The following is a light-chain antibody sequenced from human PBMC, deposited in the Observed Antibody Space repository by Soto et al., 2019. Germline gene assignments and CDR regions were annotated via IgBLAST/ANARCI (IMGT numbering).Light chain of an antibody. CDR2: EVT. J-gene: IGLJ3*02. CDR1: SSDVGGYSY. V-gene: IGLV2-14*01. Sequence: QSVLTQPASVSGSPGQSITISCTGTSSDVGGYSYVSWYQHHPGKAPKLMIYEVTNRPSGVSNRFSGSKSGNTASLTISGVQAEDEAEYYCCSYAGSSTFVFGGGTKLTVL. CDR3: CSYAGSSTFV.